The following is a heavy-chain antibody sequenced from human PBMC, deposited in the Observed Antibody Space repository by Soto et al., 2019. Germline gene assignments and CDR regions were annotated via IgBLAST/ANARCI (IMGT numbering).Heavy chain of an antibody. D-gene: IGHD2-21*01. CDR1: GFTFSIYW. V-gene: IGHV3-74*01. Sequence: EVQLVESGGDLVQPGWSLRLSCAASGFTFSIYWMHWVRQAPGKGLVWVSRMNMDGSRTSYADFAKGRFTIPRDDAKSTVYLQMSNLRAEATAVYYCVRGDGDRYDGHGYLGRHWGQGPLVTVSS. J-gene: IGHJ4*02. CDR3: VRGDGDRYDGHGYLGRH. CDR2: MNMDGSRT.